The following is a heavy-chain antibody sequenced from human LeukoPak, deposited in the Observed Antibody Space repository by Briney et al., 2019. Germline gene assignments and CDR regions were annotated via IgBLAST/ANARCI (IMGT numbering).Heavy chain of an antibody. CDR3: AVGVRGSGSYQIWGHAFDI. D-gene: IGHD3-10*01. Sequence: ASVKVSCKASGYTFTSYAMNWVRQAPGQGLEWMGWINTNTGNPTYAQGFTGRFVFSLDTSVSTAYLQISSLKAEDTAVYYCAVGVRGSGSYQIWGHAFDIWGQGTMVTVSS. CDR1: GYTFTSYA. CDR2: INTNTGNP. V-gene: IGHV7-4-1*02. J-gene: IGHJ3*02.